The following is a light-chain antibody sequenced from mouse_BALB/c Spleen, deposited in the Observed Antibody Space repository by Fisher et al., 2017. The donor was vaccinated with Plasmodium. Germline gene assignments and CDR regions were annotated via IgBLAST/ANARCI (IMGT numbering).Light chain of an antibody. J-gene: IGKJ5*01. CDR3: QQSNSWPLA. CDR1: QSLSNN. Sequence: DIVLTQTTVTLSVTPGDSVSLSCRASQSLSNNLHWYQQKSHESPRLLINYTSQSISGIPSRFSGSGSGTDFTLSINSVETEDFGMYFCQQSNSWPLAFGAGTKLELK. CDR2: YTS. V-gene: IGKV5-43*01.